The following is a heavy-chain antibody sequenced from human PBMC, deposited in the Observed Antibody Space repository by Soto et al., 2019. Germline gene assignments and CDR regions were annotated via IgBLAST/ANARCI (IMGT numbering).Heavy chain of an antibody. V-gene: IGHV3-30*18. J-gene: IGHJ4*02. CDR3: AKDLSRGLWCGETQDY. CDR2: ISYDGSTT. Sequence: QVQLVESGGGVVQPGRSLRLSCAASGFTFSSYGMHWVRQAPGKGLEWVALISYDGSTTYYADSVKGRFSISRDNSKNTLYLQMNSLRPEDTAVFYCAKDLSRGLWCGETQDYWGQGTLVTVSS. CDR1: GFTFSSYG. D-gene: IGHD3-10*01.